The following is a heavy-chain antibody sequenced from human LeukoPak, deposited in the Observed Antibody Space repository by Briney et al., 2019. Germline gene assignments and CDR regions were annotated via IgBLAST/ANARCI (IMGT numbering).Heavy chain of an antibody. CDR2: INPNSGGT. CDR1: GYTFTGYY. Sequence: GASVKVSCKASGYTFTGYYMHWVRQAPGQGLEWMGWINPNSGGTNYAQKFQGRVTMTRDTSISTAYMELSRLRSDDTAVYYCARGAAAGSWYFDLWGRGTLVTVSS. J-gene: IGHJ2*01. V-gene: IGHV1-2*02. CDR3: ARGAAAGSWYFDL. D-gene: IGHD6-13*01.